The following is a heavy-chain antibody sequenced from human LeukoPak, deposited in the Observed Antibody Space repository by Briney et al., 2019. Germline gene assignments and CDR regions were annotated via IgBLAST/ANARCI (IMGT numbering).Heavy chain of an antibody. J-gene: IGHJ5*02. CDR3: ARGSEGYSSGEDA. CDR1: GFTFRSYA. D-gene: IGHD6-19*01. Sequence: PGTSLRLSCAASGFTFRSYAMHWVRQAPGKGLEWLAAIWYDGSNKYYADSVKGRFTISRDNSKSTLYLQMNSLRAEDTALYYCARGSEGYSSGEDAWGQGTQVTVSS. CDR2: IWYDGSNK. V-gene: IGHV3-33*01.